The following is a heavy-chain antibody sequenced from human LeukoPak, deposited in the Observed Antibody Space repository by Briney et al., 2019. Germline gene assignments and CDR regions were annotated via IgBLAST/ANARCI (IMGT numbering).Heavy chain of an antibody. CDR3: ARGIVVVANFDY. CDR1: GVSITSYY. Sequence: SETLSLTCTVSGVSITSYYWSWIRQPPGKGLEWIGYIYYSGSTKYNPSLKSRVTISVDTSKNQFSLKLSSVTAADTAVYYCARGIVVVANFDYWGQGTLVTVSS. CDR2: IYYSGST. J-gene: IGHJ4*02. V-gene: IGHV4-59*01. D-gene: IGHD3-22*01.